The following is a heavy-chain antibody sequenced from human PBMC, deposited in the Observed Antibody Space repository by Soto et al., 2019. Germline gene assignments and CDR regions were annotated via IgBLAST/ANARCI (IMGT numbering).Heavy chain of an antibody. Sequence: EVQLVESGGVLVQPGRSLRLSCAASGFTFDDYAMHWVRQAPGKGLEWVSGISWNSGSIGYADSVKGRFTISRDNAKNALYLQMNSLRAEDTALYYCAKDITKGIVATSLGYWCQGTLVTVSS. D-gene: IGHD5-12*01. J-gene: IGHJ4*02. CDR2: ISWNSGSI. V-gene: IGHV3-9*01. CDR3: AKDITKGIVATSLGY. CDR1: GFTFDDYA.